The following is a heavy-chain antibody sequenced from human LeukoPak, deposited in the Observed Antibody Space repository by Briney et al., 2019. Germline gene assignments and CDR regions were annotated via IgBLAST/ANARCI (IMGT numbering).Heavy chain of an antibody. J-gene: IGHJ3*02. CDR1: GFTVSNNY. D-gene: IGHD2-21*02. CDR2: TYSDSST. CDR3: VRKDRDFNAAFDI. Sequence: GGSLRLSCAAAGFTVSNNYMSWGRRAPGKGREWGSITYSDSSTNYADSVKGRFNISRDTSKNTLSLQMNSLRAEDTAVYYCVRKDRDFNAAFDIWGQGTVVTVSS. V-gene: IGHV3-53*01.